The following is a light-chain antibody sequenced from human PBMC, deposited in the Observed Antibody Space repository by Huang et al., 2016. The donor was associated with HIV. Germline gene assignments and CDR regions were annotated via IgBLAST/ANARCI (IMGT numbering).Light chain of an antibody. CDR1: QSISSL. CDR2: KSS. CDR3: QQYSTYSWT. V-gene: IGKV1-5*03. J-gene: IGKJ1*01. Sequence: DIQMTQSPSTLSASVGDRITITCRASQSISSLLAWYQQKPGKAPNLLIYKSSNLKTGAPSRFSGRGSGTEFTLTISSRQPDDFATYFCQQYSTYSWTFGQGTKVEL.